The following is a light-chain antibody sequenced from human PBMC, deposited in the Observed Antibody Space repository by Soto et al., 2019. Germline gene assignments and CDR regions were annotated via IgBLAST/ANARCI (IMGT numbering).Light chain of an antibody. J-gene: IGLJ1*01. CDR1: SGDVGGYNY. CDR3: SSYAGSNNPYV. CDR2: EVS. V-gene: IGLV2-8*01. Sequence: QSALTQPPSASGSPGQSVTISCTGTSGDVGGYNYVSWYQQHPGKAPKLMIYEVSKRPSGVPDRFSGCKSGNTASLTVSGLQAEDEADYYCSSYAGSNNPYVFGTGTKVTVL.